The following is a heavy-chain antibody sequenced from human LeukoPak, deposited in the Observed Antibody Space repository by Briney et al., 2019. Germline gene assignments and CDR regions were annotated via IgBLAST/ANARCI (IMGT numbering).Heavy chain of an antibody. CDR3: ARVKLSNYGSDYDY. V-gene: IGHV1-2*02. D-gene: IGHD3-10*01. CDR2: ISPNSGGT. J-gene: IGHJ4*02. CDR1: GYTFTVNN. Sequence: ASVKVSCKASGYTFTVNNIHWVRQAPGQGLEWMGWISPNSGGTNYAQNFQGRVTMTRDTSISTAYMELSRLRSDDTAVYYCARVKLSNYGSDYDYWGQGTLVTVSS.